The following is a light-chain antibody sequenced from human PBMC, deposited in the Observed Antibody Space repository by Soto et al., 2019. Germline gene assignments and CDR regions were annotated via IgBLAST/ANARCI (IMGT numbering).Light chain of an antibody. J-gene: IGKJ4*01. CDR3: QQHGTSPI. V-gene: IGKV3-15*01. CDR2: GAS. CDR1: QSVSSN. Sequence: EIVMTQSPATLSVSPGERATLSCRASQSVSSNLAWYQQKPGQAPRLLIYGASTRATGIPARFSGSGSGTEFTLTISSLQSEDFAVYYCQQHGTSPIFGGGTKVEIK.